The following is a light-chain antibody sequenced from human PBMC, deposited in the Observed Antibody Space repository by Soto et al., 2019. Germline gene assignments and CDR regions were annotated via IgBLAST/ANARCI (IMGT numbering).Light chain of an antibody. Sequence: DIQVTQSPSSVYASVGDRVTITCRTSQDVSSWLAWYQQKPGKAPELLIYSASTLQTGVPSRFSGSGSGTDFTLTISSLQPEDFATYYCQPANSFPLTFGGGTKVDIK. CDR3: QPANSFPLT. CDR1: QDVSSW. V-gene: IGKV1-12*01. CDR2: SAS. J-gene: IGKJ4*01.